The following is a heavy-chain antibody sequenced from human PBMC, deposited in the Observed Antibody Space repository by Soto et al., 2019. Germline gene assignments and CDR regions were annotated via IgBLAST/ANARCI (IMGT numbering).Heavy chain of an antibody. CDR1: GGSISSGGYY. CDR3: ARSFVVVVPAARRERKTIFDY. CDR2: IYYSGST. Sequence: QVQLQESGPGLVKPSQTLSLTCTVSGGSISSGGYYWSWIRQHPGKGLEWIGYIYYSGSTYYNPSLKSRVTISVDTSKIQFSLKLSSVTAADTAVYYCARSFVVVVPAARRERKTIFDYWGQGTLVTVSS. J-gene: IGHJ4*02. D-gene: IGHD2-2*01. V-gene: IGHV4-31*03.